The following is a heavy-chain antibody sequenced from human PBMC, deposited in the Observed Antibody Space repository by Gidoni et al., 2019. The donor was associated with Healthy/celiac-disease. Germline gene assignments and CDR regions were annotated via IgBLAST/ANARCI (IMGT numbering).Heavy chain of an antibody. Sequence: EVQLVESGGGLIQPGGSLRLPCAASGFTVSSNYMSWVRQAPGKGLEWGSVIYSGGSTYYADSVKGRFTISRDNSKNTLYLQMNSLRAEDTAVYYCAREVGATGYWYFDLWGRGTLVTVSS. D-gene: IGHD1-26*01. CDR3: AREVGATGYWYFDL. J-gene: IGHJ2*01. CDR2: IYSGGST. V-gene: IGHV3-53*01. CDR1: GFTVSSNY.